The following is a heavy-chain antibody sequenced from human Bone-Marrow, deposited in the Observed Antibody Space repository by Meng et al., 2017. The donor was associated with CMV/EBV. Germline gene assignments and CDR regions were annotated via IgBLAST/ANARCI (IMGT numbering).Heavy chain of an antibody. D-gene: IGHD6-13*01. V-gene: IGHV1-46*01. CDR2: INPSGGST. CDR1: GYTFTSYY. J-gene: IGHJ6*02. Sequence: ASVKVSCKASGYTFTSYYMHWVRQAPGQGLEWMGIINPSGGSTSYAQKFQGRVTMTRDTSTSTVYMELSSLRSEDTAVYYCARAGIAPSMGGLDYYGMDVWGQGTTVTVSS. CDR3: ARAGIAPSMGGLDYYGMDV.